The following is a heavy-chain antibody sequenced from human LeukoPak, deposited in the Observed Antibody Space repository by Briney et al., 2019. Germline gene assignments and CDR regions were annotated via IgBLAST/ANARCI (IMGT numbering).Heavy chain of an antibody. CDR2: INPNSGGT. V-gene: IGHV1-2*02. D-gene: IGHD6-19*01. Sequence: ASVKVSCKASGYTFTGYYMHWVRQAPGRGLEWMGWINPNSGGTNYAQKFQGRVTMTRDTSISTAYMELSRLRSDDTAVYYCARGQQWLVPLDAFDIWGQGTMVTVSS. J-gene: IGHJ3*02. CDR1: GYTFTGYY. CDR3: ARGQQWLVPLDAFDI.